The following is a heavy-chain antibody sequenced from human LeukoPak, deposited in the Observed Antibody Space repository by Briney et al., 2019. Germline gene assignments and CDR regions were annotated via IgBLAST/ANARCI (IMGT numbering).Heavy chain of an antibody. CDR3: ARGGYGGLFDY. V-gene: IGHV4-34*01. Sequence: SETLSLTCAVYVGSFSGYYLSWIRQPPGKGLEWIGEINHSGSTNYNPSLKRRVTMSVDTSKNQFSLKLSSFTAAETAMYYCARGGYGGLFDYWGQGTLVTVSS. J-gene: IGHJ4*02. CDR1: VGSFSGYY. CDR2: INHSGST. D-gene: IGHD4-23*01.